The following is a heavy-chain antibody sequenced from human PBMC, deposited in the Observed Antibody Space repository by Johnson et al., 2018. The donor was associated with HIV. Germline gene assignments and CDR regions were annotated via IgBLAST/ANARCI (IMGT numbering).Heavy chain of an antibody. CDR1: GFTFDDYV. CDR3: AKDRIVGAIGDAFDI. J-gene: IGHJ3*02. Sequence: VQVVESGGGLVQPGRSLRLSCAASGFTFDDYVMHWARQAPGKGLEWVSDIYSGGSTYYADSVKGRFTISRDNSKNSLYLQMNSLRAEDTAVYYCAKDRIVGAIGDAFDIWGQGTMVTVSS. V-gene: IGHV3-23*03. D-gene: IGHD1-26*01. CDR2: IYSGGST.